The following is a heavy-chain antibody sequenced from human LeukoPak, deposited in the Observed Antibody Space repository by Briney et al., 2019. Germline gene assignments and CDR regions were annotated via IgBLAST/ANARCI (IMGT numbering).Heavy chain of an antibody. CDR3: ARLLDDSSGSICLDAFDI. V-gene: IGHV4-59*01. J-gene: IGHJ3*02. CDR2: NYYSGST. CDR1: GGSTSSYY. Sequence: SETLSLTCTVSGGSTSSYYWSWIRQPPGKGLGWIGYNYYSGSTNYNPSLKSRVTISVDTSKNQFSLKLISVTAADTAVYYCARLLDDSSGSICLDAFDIWGQGTMVTVSS. D-gene: IGHD3-22*01.